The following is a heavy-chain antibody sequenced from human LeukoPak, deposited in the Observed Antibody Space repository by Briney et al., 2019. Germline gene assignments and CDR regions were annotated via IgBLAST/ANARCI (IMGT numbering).Heavy chain of an antibody. CDR1: GFTFDDYA. J-gene: IGHJ6*03. V-gene: IGHV3-9*01. D-gene: IGHD1-26*01. CDR3: ARAAWDRYASYYYYMDV. CDR2: ISWNSGSI. Sequence: GGSLRLSCAASGFTFDDYAMHWVRQAPGKGLEWVSGISWNSGSIGYADSVKGRFTISRDNAKNSLYLQMNSLRAEDTAVYYCARAAWDRYASYYYYMDVWGKGTTVTVSS.